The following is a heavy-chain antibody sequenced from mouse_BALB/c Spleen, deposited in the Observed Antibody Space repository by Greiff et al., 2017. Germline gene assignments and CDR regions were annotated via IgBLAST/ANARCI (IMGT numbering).Heavy chain of an antibody. CDR2: ISTYYGDA. V-gene: IGHV1S137*01. CDR3: ARSTTVVATDFDY. J-gene: IGHJ2*01. CDR1: GYTFTDYA. Sequence: VKLMESGAELVRPGVSVKISCKGSGYTFTDYAMHWVKQSHAKSLEWIGVISTYYGDASYNQKFKGKATMTVDKSSSTAYMELARLTSEDSAIYYCARSTTVVATDFDYWGQGTTLTVSS. D-gene: IGHD1-1*01.